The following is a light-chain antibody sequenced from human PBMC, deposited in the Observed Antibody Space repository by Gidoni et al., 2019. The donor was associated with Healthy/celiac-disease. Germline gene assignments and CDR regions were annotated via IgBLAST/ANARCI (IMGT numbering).Light chain of an antibody. V-gene: IGKV2-28*01. CDR2: LGS. CDR3: MQALQTPRT. Sequence: DIVMILFPLSLPVTPGGPASTSCRSSQSLLHSNGYNYLDWYRKKPGQSPQLLIYLGSNRASGVPDRFSGSGSGTDFTLKISKVEAEDVGVYYCMQALQTPRTFGPGTKVDIK. J-gene: IGKJ3*01. CDR1: QSLLHSNGYNY.